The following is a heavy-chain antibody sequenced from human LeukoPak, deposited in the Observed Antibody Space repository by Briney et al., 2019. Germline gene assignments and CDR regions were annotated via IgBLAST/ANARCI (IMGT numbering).Heavy chain of an antibody. CDR3: ARHLRCSGGSCYFYYYYYYMDV. V-gene: IGHV4-61*02. D-gene: IGHD2-15*01. J-gene: IGHJ6*03. CDR1: GGSISSGSYY. CDR2: IYTSGST. Sequence: PSETLSLTCTVSGGSISSGSYYWSWIRQPAGKGLEWIGRIYTSGSTNYNPSLKSRVTISVDTSKNQFSLKLSSVTAADTAVYYCARHLRCSGGSCYFYYYYYYMDVWGKGTTVTISS.